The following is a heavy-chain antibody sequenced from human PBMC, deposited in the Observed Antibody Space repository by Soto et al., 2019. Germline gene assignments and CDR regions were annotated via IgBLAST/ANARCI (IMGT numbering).Heavy chain of an antibody. V-gene: IGHV4-59*01. D-gene: IGHD3-3*01. Sequence: SETLSLTCTVSGGSISRYYWSWIRQPPGKGLEWIGYIHYSGGTNYNPSLKSRVTISVDTSKNQLSLKLTSVTAADTAVYYCAGGDDFWSGYWPWGQGTLVTVSS. CDR2: IHYSGGT. CDR1: GGSISRYY. CDR3: AGGDDFWSGYWP. J-gene: IGHJ5*02.